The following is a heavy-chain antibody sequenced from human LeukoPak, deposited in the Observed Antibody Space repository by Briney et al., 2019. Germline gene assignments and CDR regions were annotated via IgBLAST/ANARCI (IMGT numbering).Heavy chain of an antibody. Sequence: PGGSLRLSCAASGFTFSDYYMSWIRQAPGKGLEWLSYISTGGSKMYYADSVRGRFTISRDNAKNSLYLQMNSLRAEDTAVYYCARTMVRGANVFDYWGQGTLVTVSS. CDR1: GFTFSDYY. D-gene: IGHD3-10*01. J-gene: IGHJ4*02. CDR3: ARTMVRGANVFDY. CDR2: ISTGGSKM. V-gene: IGHV3-11*04.